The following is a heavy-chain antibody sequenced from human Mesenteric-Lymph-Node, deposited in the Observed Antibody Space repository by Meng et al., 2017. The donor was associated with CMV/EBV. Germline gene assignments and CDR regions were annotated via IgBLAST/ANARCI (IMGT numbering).Heavy chain of an antibody. CDR1: GFTFSSYS. J-gene: IGHJ6*02. D-gene: IGHD3-10*01. CDR2: ISSSSSYI. Sequence: GESLKISCAASGFTFSSYSMNWVRQAPGKGLEWVSSISSSSSYIYYADSVKGRFTISRDNARDSLYLQMDSLRAEDTAVYYCAKQISLVRRRITGYYAMDVWGLGTAVTVSS. V-gene: IGHV3-21*01. CDR3: AKQISLVRRRITGYYAMDV.